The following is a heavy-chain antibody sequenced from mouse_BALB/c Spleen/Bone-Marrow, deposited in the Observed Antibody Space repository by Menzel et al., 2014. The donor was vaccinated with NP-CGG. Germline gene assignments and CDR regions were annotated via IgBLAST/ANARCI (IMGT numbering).Heavy chain of an antibody. Sequence: EVKVEESGGGLVQPGGSLKLSCAASGFTFSYYTMSWARQTPEKRLECVAYISNGGSTTYHPDTVKGRFTISRDNAKNTLYLQMSSLKSEDTAMYYCARDGYDVGGALDYWGQGTSVTVSS. CDR1: GFTFSYYT. J-gene: IGHJ4*01. V-gene: IGHV5-12-2*01. D-gene: IGHD2-2*01. CDR3: ARDGYDVGGALDY. CDR2: ISNGGSTT.